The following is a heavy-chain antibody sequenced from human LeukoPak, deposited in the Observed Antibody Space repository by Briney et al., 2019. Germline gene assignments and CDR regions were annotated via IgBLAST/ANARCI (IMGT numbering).Heavy chain of an antibody. V-gene: IGHV4-4*02. CDR2: IYHSGST. CDR3: ARVEEGYGSGRRENYYYYYMDV. CDR1: GGSISSSNW. D-gene: IGHD3-10*01. J-gene: IGHJ6*03. Sequence: SETLSLTCAVSGGSISSSNWWSWVRQPPGKGLEWIGEIYHSGSTNYNPSLKSRVTISVDKSKNQFSLKLRSVTAADTAVYYCARVEEGYGSGRRENYYYYYMDVWGKGTTVTISS.